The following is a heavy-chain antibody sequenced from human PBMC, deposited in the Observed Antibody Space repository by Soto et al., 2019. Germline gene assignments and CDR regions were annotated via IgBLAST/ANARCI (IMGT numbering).Heavy chain of an antibody. Sequence: SETLSLTCTVSGGSISSYYWSWIRQPPGKGLEWIGYIYYSGSTNYNPSLKSRVTISVDTSKNQFSLKLSSVTAADTAVYYCARDCSGGSCYSWDAFDIWGQGTMVTVSS. D-gene: IGHD2-15*01. CDR1: GGSISSYY. J-gene: IGHJ3*02. CDR3: ARDCSGGSCYSWDAFDI. CDR2: IYYSGST. V-gene: IGHV4-59*01.